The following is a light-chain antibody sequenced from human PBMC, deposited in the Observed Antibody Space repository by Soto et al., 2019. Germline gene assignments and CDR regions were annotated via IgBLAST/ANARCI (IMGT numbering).Light chain of an antibody. J-gene: IGKJ5*01. CDR3: QQRSNWPPSIT. CDR1: QSVGSS. V-gene: IGKV3-11*01. Sequence: EIVLTQSPATLSLSPGQRATLSCRAGQSVGSSLAWYQQKPGQPPRLLIYDASNRATGIPARFSGSGSGTDFTLTISSLEPEDFAVYYCQQRSNWPPSITFGQGTRLEIK. CDR2: DAS.